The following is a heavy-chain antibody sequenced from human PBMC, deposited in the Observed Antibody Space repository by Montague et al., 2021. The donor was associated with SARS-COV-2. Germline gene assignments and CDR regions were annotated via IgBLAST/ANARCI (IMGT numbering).Heavy chain of an antibody. CDR1: GGSISSYY. V-gene: IGHV4-59*08. CDR3: ARLRRPDGYSYWFGP. Sequence: SETLSLTCTVSGGSISSYYWNWIRQSARKGLEWIGYIYYGGSTNYSPSFKGRVIMSVDTSNNQFSLRLTSVTAADTAVYYCARLRRPDGYSYWFGPWGQGTLVTVSS. J-gene: IGHJ5*02. D-gene: IGHD5-24*01. CDR2: IYYGGST.